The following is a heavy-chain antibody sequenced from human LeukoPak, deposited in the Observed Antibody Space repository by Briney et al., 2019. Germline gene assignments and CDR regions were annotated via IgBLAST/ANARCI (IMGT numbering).Heavy chain of an antibody. V-gene: IGHV4-39*01. CDR2: IYYSGST. CDR1: GGSISSSSYY. CDR3: ARLGVLWFGELPFDY. Sequence: PSETLSLTCTVSGGSISSSSYYWGWIRQPPGKGLEWIGSIYYSGSTYYNPSLKSRVTIPVDTSKNQFSLKLSSVTAADTAVYYCARLGVLWFGELPFDYWGQGTLVTVSS. D-gene: IGHD3-10*01. J-gene: IGHJ4*02.